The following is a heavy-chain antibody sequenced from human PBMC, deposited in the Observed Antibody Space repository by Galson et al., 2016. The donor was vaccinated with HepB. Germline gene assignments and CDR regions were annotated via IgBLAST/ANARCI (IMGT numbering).Heavy chain of an antibody. J-gene: IGHJ4*02. V-gene: IGHV3-48*03. D-gene: IGHD3-22*01. Sequence: SLRLSCAASGFSFSGYEMNWVRQDPGKGLEWVSYISSGPITVYYADSVKGRFTISRDNAKNSLYLQMNSLRAEDTAVYFCARGRVSWNSIGHYDYWGQGTLVTVSS. CDR3: ARGRVSWNSIGHYDY. CDR2: ISSGPITV. CDR1: GFSFSGYE.